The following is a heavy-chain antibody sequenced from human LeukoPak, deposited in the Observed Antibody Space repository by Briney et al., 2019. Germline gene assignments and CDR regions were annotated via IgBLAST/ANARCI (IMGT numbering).Heavy chain of an antibody. CDR3: ARSLGELPSTL. CDR1: GYTFSNYW. V-gene: IGHV5-51*01. CDR2: IYPDDSDT. J-gene: IGHJ4*02. Sequence: GESLKISCEASGYTFSNYWIGWVRQMPGKGLEWMGIIYPDDSDTKYSPSFQGQVTISADKSISTAYLQWSSLKASDTAMYYCARSLGELPSTLWGQGTLVAVSS. D-gene: IGHD3-16*01.